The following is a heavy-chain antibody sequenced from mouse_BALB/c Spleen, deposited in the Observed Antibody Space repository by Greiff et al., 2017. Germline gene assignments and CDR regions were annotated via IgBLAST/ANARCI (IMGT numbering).Heavy chain of an antibody. CDR3: ARDPLYGNYAMDY. V-gene: IGHV5-6-3*01. CDR1: GFTFSSYG. J-gene: IGHJ4*01. D-gene: IGHD2-1*01. Sequence: EVQVVESGGGLVQPGGSLKLSCAASGFTFSSYGMSWVRQTPDKRLELVATINSNGGSTYYPDSVKGRFTISRDNAKNTLYLQMSSLKSEDTAMYYCARDPLYGNYAMDYWVKEPQSPSPQ. CDR2: INSNGGST.